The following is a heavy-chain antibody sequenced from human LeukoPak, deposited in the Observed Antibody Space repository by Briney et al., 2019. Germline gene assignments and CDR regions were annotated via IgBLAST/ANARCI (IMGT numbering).Heavy chain of an antibody. CDR1: GFTVSSNY. Sequence: GALRLSCAASGFTVSSNYMSWVRQAPGKGLEWVSVIYSGGSTYYADSVKGRFTISRDNSKNTLFLQMNSLRAEDTAVYYCAKEFSGGWSFDCWGQGTLVTVSS. CDR3: AKEFSGGWSFDC. J-gene: IGHJ4*02. CDR2: IYSGGST. D-gene: IGHD2-15*01. V-gene: IGHV3-53*01.